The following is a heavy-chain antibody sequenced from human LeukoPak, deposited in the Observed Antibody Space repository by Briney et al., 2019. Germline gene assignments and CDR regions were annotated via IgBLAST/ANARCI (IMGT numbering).Heavy chain of an antibody. J-gene: IGHJ4*02. Sequence: ASVKVSCKASGYTFTSYGISWLRQAPGQGLEWMGWISGYNGNTNYLQKFQGRVTMTTDTSTSTLHLEVRSLRSDDTAVYYCARDNGHKSVDYWGQGTLVTVSS. V-gene: IGHV1-18*01. CDR1: GYTFTSYG. D-gene: IGHD2-21*01. CDR3: ARDNGHKSVDY. CDR2: ISGYNGNT.